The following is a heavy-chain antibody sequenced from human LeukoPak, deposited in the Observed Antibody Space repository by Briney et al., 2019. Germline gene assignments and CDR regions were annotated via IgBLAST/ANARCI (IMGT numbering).Heavy chain of an antibody. V-gene: IGHV3-74*01. CDR1: GFTFSSYW. CDR3: ARPAEYCSSTSCYSGDFDY. D-gene: IGHD2-2*01. J-gene: IGHJ4*02. CDR2: INSDGSST. Sequence: GGSLRLSCAASGFTFSSYWMHWVRQAPGKGLVWVSRINSDGSSTSYADSVKGRFTISRDNAKNTLCLQMNSLRAEDTAVYYCARPAEYCSSTSCYSGDFDYWGQGTLVTVSS.